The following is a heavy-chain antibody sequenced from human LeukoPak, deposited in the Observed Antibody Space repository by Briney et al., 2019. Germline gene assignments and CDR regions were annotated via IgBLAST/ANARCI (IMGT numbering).Heavy chain of an antibody. J-gene: IGHJ4*02. CDR2: IYYSGST. D-gene: IGHD3-22*01. V-gene: IGHV4-59*01. CDR1: GGSISSYY. Sequence: SETLSLTCTGSGGSISSYYWSWIRQPPGKGLEWIGYIYYSGSTNDNPSLKSRVTISVDTSKNQFSLQLSSVTAADAAVYYCARMVAWEYYESSGYALDYWGQGTLVTVS. CDR3: ARMVAWEYYESSGYALDY.